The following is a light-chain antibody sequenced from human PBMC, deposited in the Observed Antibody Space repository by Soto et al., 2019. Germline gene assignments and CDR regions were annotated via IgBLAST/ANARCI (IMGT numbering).Light chain of an antibody. CDR3: QKYNSAPLP. CDR1: QSVDIN. V-gene: IGKV3-15*01. J-gene: IGKJ4*01. Sequence: EIALTQSPGTLSLTPGQRATLSCRASQSVDINLAWYQQKPGQAPRLLIYGASTRATDMPGRFSGSGAGTDFTLTISSLQPEDIATYYCQKYNSAPLPFGGRSKVDIK. CDR2: GAS.